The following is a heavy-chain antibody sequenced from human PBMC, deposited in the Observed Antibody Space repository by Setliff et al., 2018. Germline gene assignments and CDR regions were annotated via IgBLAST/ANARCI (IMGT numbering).Heavy chain of an antibody. V-gene: IGHV3-11*01. J-gene: IGHJ5*02. CDR1: GFTFSDYY. CDR3: ARDGYPGTS. CDR2: ITSSGTTT. D-gene: IGHD2-2*03. Sequence: PGGSLRLSCAASGFTFSDYYMSWIRQAPGKGLKWVSYITSSGTTTFYTDSVKGRFAISRDNARNSLYLQMNSLRVEDTAVYYCARDGYPGTSWGQGTLVTVSS.